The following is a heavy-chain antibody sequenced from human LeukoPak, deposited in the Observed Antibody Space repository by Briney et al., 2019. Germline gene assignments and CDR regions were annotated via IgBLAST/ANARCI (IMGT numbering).Heavy chain of an antibody. CDR3: ARGSGYSSNWKVQTLYFDL. D-gene: IGHD6-13*01. J-gene: IGHJ2*01. CDR2: IYSGYST. Sequence: LLGGSLRLSCAASGFTVSSNYMSWVRQAPGKGLEWVSVIYSGYSTYYSDPVKGRFTISRDNSKNTLYLQMNSLTAEDTAVYYCARGSGYSSNWKVQTLYFDLWGRGTLVTVSS. CDR1: GFTVSSNY. V-gene: IGHV3-66*01.